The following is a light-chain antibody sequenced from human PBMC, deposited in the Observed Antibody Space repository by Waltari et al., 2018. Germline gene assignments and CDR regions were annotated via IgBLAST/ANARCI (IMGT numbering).Light chain of an antibody. J-gene: IGKJ2*01. V-gene: IGKV3-20*01. Sequence: IALTQTPGFLSLSRGELATLSCRASQSVSSIYLAWYQQKPDRAPRLLIYGASNRATGIPDRFSGSGSGTDFSLTISRLEPEDFAVYYCQQYGTSPPMYTFGQGTNLEIK. CDR2: GAS. CDR1: QSVSSIY. CDR3: QQYGTSPPMYT.